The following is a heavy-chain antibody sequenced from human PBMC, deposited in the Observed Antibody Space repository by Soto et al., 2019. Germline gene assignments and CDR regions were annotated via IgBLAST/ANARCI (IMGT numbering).Heavy chain of an antibody. CDR2: ISSSSSTI. D-gene: IGHD6-25*01. CDR3: ARDPSGRRNYGMDV. CDR1: GFTFSSYS. V-gene: IGHV3-48*01. Sequence: GRSLRLSCAASGFTFSSYSMNWVRQAPGKGLEWVSYISSSSSTIYYADSVKGRFTISRDNAKNSLYLQMNSLRAEDTAVYYCARDPSGRRNYGMDVWGQGTTVTVSS. J-gene: IGHJ6*02.